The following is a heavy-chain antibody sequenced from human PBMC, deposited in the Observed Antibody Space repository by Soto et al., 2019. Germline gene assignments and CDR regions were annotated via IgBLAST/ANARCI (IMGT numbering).Heavy chain of an antibody. D-gene: IGHD2-15*01. CDR1: VGSIISGGYY. CDR3: ARDRGYCSGGSCSYYFDY. Sequence: SETLSLACTFSVGSIISGGYYWSWIRQHPGKGLEWIGYIYYSGSTYYNPSLKSRVTISVDTSKNQFSLKLSSVTAADTAVYYCARDRGYCSGGSCSYYFDYWGQGTLVTVSS. V-gene: IGHV4-31*03. J-gene: IGHJ4*02. CDR2: IYYSGST.